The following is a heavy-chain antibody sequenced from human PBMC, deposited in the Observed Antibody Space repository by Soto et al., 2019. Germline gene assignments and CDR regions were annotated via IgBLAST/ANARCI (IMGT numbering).Heavy chain of an antibody. CDR3: AKDRGYSITMVRGVIITAYYGMDV. Sequence: GGSLRLSCAASGVTLCNYAVNWVRQAPGKGLEWVSYITYDGSNKYYADSVKGRFTISRDNSKNTLYLQMNSLRAEDTAVYYCAKDRGYSITMVRGVIITAYYGMDVWGQGTTVTVSS. D-gene: IGHD3-10*01. CDR2: ITYDGSNK. J-gene: IGHJ6*02. CDR1: GVTLCNYA. V-gene: IGHV3-30*18.